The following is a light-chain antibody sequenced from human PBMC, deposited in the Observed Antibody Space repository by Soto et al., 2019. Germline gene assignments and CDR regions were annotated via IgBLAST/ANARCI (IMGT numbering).Light chain of an antibody. J-gene: IGKJ4*01. Sequence: DIQLTQSPSSLSASVGDRSTITCQASHDINNYLNWFQQKPGKAPKLLIYEVSSLATGVPSRFSGSGSGTDFTFTISSLQPEDIATYYCQQYDDLPSLTFGGGTKVEIK. V-gene: IGKV1-33*01. CDR2: EVS. CDR1: HDINNY. CDR3: QQYDDLPSLT.